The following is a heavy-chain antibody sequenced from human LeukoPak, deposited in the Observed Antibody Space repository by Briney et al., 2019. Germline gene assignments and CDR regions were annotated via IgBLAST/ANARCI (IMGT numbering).Heavy chain of an antibody. CDR3: AREEDSSTIRSSHGMDV. V-gene: IGHV3-21*01. CDR1: GFTFSIYT. D-gene: IGHD6-6*01. J-gene: IGHJ6*02. CDR2: ISSGGTYI. Sequence: GGSLRLSRATSGFTFSIYTMNRVRQAPGKGLEWVSCISSGGTYIYNADSVKGRFTISRDNAKNSLYLQMNNLRAEDTAVYYCAREEDSSTIRSSHGMDVWGQGTTVTVSS.